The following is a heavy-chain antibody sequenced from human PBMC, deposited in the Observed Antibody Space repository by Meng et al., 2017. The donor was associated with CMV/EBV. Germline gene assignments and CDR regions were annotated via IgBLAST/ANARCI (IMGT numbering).Heavy chain of an antibody. CDR1: GFTFSTVG. Sequence: SGFTFSTVGMGWVRQAPGKGLEWVASITRSSGYIFYADAVKGRFNISRDNAKNLLFLQMNSLRANDTAVYYCARAGGAVAGRGGFDHWGLGTLVTVSS. CDR2: ITRSSGYI. CDR3: ARAGGAVAGRGGFDH. J-gene: IGHJ4*02. D-gene: IGHD6-19*01. V-gene: IGHV3-21*01.